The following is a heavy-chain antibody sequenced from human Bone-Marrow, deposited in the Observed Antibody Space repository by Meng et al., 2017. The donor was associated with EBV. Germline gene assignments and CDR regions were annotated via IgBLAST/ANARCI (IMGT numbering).Heavy chain of an antibody. CDR1: GGPFRNQA. CDR2: FLPTLGAP. Sequence: VHVGAEVRKPGSAGKVPLKPAGGPFRNQAIRWGRQAPGQGLEWLGGFLPTLGAPNYAQKFHGRVSITADESTSTHYMDLSSLRSEDTAMYYCASESGRGYTPDYWGQGTLVTVSS. J-gene: IGHJ4*02. V-gene: IGHV1-69*01. CDR3: ASESGRGYTPDY. D-gene: IGHD3-10*01.